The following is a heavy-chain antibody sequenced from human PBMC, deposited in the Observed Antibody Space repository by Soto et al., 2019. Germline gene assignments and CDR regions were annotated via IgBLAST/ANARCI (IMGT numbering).Heavy chain of an antibody. V-gene: IGHV1-2*04. CDR3: ARGVDQTTVTGYYGMAV. D-gene: IGHD4-17*01. Sequence: ASVKVSCKASGYTFTGYYMHWVRQAPGQGLEWMGWINPNSGGTNYAQKFQGWVTMTRDTSISTAYMELSRLRSDDTAVYYCARGVDQTTVTGYYGMAVLVQGTTVTVSS. CDR2: INPNSGGT. J-gene: IGHJ6*02. CDR1: GYTFTGYY.